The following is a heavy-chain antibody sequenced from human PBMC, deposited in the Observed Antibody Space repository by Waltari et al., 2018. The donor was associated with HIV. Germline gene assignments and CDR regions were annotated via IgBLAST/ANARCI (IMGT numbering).Heavy chain of an antibody. D-gene: IGHD2-15*01. CDR3: ARGGVVAPPSYYYGMDV. J-gene: IGHJ6*02. V-gene: IGHV4-59*01. Sequence: QVQLQESGPGLVKPSETLSLSCTVSGGFIRGYSWPWIRPPPGKGLEWIGYIYDSGSTNYNPPLESRVTISLDTSKNQFSLKLSSVTAADTAVYFCARGGVVAPPSYYYGMDVWGPGTTVIVSS. CDR1: GGFIRGYS. CDR2: IYDSGST.